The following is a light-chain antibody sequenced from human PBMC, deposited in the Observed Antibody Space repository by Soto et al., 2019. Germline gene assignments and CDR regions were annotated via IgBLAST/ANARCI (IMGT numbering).Light chain of an antibody. J-gene: IGKJ2*01. CDR1: HSLLHSNGFNY. V-gene: IGKV2-28*01. CDR2: LGS. CDR3: VQALQTPQT. Sequence: DVVMTQSPLSLPVAPGEPASISCRSSHSLLHSNGFNYLDWYLQKPGQSPQLLIYLGSYRASGVPDRFRGSGSGTEFTLSISRVEAEDVGVYFCVQALQTPQTFGQGTKVE.